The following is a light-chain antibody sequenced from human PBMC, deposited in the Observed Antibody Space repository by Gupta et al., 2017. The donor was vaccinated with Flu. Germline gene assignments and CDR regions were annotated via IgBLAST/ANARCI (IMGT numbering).Light chain of an antibody. J-gene: IGKJ2*01. V-gene: IGKV1-17*01. CDR3: RQHNSYPYT. Sequence: PSSLSASVGDRVTITCRASQDITYELGWYQQKPGKAPKRLIYAASSLQSGVPSRFSGSGSGTEFTLTISSLQPEDFATYYCRQHNSYPYTFGQGTKLEIK. CDR2: AAS. CDR1: QDITYE.